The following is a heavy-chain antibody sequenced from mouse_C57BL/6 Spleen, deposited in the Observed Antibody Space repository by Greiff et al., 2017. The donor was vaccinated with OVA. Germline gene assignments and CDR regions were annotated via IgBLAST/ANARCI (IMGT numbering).Heavy chain of an antibody. Sequence: QVQLQQSGPELAKPGASVTISCKASGYAFSSSWMNWVKQRPGKGLAWIGRIYPGDGDTTYNEKFKGKATLTSDKTSSTAYMHISSLTSEDSAVYFCAGEYYEYEMDYWGQGTSVTVSA. V-gene: IGHV1-82*01. D-gene: IGHD2-4*01. CDR2: IYPGDGDT. J-gene: IGHJ4*01. CDR1: GYAFSSSW. CDR3: AGEYYEYEMDY.